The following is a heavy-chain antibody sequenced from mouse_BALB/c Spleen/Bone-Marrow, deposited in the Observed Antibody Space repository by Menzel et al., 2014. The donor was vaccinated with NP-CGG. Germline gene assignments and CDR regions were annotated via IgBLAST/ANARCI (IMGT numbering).Heavy chain of an antibody. J-gene: IGHJ3*01. Sequence: VQVVESGAELVRPGTPVKVSCKASGYAFTNYFMEWVKQRPGQGLEWIGVINPGSGGANYNEKFKGKAILTADKSSSTAYVQLSSLTSDDSAVYFCIRELVRGFGYWGQGTLVTVSA. CDR3: IRELVRGFGY. D-gene: IGHD2-14*01. CDR1: GYAFTNYF. V-gene: IGHV1-54*01. CDR2: INPGSGGA.